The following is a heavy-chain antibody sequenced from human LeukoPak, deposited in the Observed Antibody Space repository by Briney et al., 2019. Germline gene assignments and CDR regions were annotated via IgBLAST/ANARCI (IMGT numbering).Heavy chain of an antibody. CDR1: GGTFSSYA. CDR2: IIPIFGTA. CDR3: ATDRGITGTTVVHYYYGMDV. J-gene: IGHJ6*02. D-gene: IGHD1-7*01. V-gene: IGHV1-69*06. Sequence: ASVKVSCKASGGTFSSYAISWVRQAPGQGLEWMGGIIPIFGTANYAQKFQGRVTLTEDTSTDTAYMELSSLRSEDTAVYYCATDRGITGTTVVHYYYGMDVWGQGTTVTVSS.